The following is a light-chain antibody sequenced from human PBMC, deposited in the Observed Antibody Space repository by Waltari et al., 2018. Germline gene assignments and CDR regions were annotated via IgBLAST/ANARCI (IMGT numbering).Light chain of an antibody. CDR1: SSNIGAYD. V-gene: IGLV1-40*01. CDR2: GTN. J-gene: IGLJ2*01. Sequence: QRVTISCTGSSSNIGAYDVHWYQQLPGTAPKLLIYGTNSRPSGVPDRFSGSKSVTSASLVIAGLQVEDEADYYCQTYDRSLSASVFGGGTKLTVL. CDR3: QTYDRSLSASV.